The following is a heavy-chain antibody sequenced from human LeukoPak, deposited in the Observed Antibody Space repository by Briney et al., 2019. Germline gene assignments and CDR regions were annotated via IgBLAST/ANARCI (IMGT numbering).Heavy chain of an antibody. CDR3: ARGVWGSSWYYYPRGPYYFDY. J-gene: IGHJ4*02. Sequence: GGSLRLSCRGSGFTFGYYALSWVRQAPGKGLEWVSGISGSGGSTYYADSVKGRFTISRDNSNNTLYLQMNSLRSEDTAVYYCARGVWGSSWYYYPRGPYYFDYWGQGTLVTVSS. CDR1: GFTFGYYA. CDR2: ISGSGGST. D-gene: IGHD6-13*01. V-gene: IGHV3-23*01.